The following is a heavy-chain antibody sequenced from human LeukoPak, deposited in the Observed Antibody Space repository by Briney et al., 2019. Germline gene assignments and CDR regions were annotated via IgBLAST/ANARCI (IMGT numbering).Heavy chain of an antibody. D-gene: IGHD4-11*01. V-gene: IGHV1-69*13. Sequence: SVRVSCKASGGTFSSYAISWVRQAPGQGLEWMGGIIPIFGTANYAQKFQGRVTITADESTSTAYMELSSLRSEDTAVYYCARRGDYSLYYFDYWGQGTLVTVSS. J-gene: IGHJ4*02. CDR3: ARRGDYSLYYFDY. CDR2: IIPIFGTA. CDR1: GGTFSSYA.